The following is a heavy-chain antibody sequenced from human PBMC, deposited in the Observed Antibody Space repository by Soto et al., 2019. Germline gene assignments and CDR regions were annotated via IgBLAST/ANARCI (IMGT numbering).Heavy chain of an antibody. J-gene: IGHJ3*02. V-gene: IGHV3-23*01. CDR1: GFPFSSYA. CDR3: PNGGYYSLCDI. D-gene: IGHD3-16*01. Sequence: EMQLLESGGGLVQPGGSLRLSCVASGFPFSSYAMSWVRQTPGKGLEWVSGISGSGGRTYYADAVKGRFTSSRDNYNNTLSLQMHILRVEHTAVYFSPNGGYYSLCDIWGQWTMVTVSA. CDR2: ISGSGGRT.